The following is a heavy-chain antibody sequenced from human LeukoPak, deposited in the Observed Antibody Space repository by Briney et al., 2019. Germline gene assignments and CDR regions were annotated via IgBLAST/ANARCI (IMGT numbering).Heavy chain of an antibody. Sequence: GGSLRLSCAASGFTFSDHYMDWVRQAPGKGLEWVARSRNKAQSFTTVYAAAVKAIFTISRDDSKHLLYLQMNSLKSEDTAVYYCARGAGYDWRPFVNWGQGTLVTVSS. D-gene: IGHD5-12*01. V-gene: IGHV3-72*01. CDR1: GFTFSDHY. J-gene: IGHJ4*02. CDR3: ARGAGYDWRPFVN. CDR2: SRNKAQSFTT.